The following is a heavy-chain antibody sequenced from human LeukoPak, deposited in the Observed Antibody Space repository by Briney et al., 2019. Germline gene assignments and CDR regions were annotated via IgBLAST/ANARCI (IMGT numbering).Heavy chain of an antibody. Sequence: GESLKISCKGSGYSFTSYWIGWVRQMPGKGLEWMGIIYPGDSDTRYSPSFQGQVTTSADKSISTAYLQWSSLRASDTAMYYCARGPYSSGWYPLKYFQHWGQGTLVTVSS. V-gene: IGHV5-51*01. CDR3: ARGPYSSGWYPLKYFQH. J-gene: IGHJ1*01. D-gene: IGHD6-19*01. CDR2: IYPGDSDT. CDR1: GYSFTSYW.